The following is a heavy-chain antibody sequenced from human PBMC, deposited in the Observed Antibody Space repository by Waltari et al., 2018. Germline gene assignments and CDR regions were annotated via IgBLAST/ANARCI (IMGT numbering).Heavy chain of an antibody. J-gene: IGHJ4*02. V-gene: IGHV4-38-2*01. CDR3: ARVKGGSYRNLYYFDY. CDR1: GYSISSGYY. CDR2: IYHSGST. D-gene: IGHD1-26*01. Sequence: QVQPQESGPGLVKPSETLSLTCAVSGYSISSGYYWGWIRQPPGKGLEWIGSIYHSGSTYYNPSLKSRVTISVDTSKNQFSLKLSSVTAADTAVYYCARVKGGSYRNLYYFDYWGQGTLVTVSS.